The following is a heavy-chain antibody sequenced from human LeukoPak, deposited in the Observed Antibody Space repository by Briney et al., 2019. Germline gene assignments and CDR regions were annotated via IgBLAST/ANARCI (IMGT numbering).Heavy chain of an antibody. D-gene: IGHD3-10*01. V-gene: IGHV6-1*01. Sequence: SQTLSLTCAISGDSVSSNSAAWNWIRQSPSRGLEWLGRTYYRYKWYNDYAVSVKSRITINPDTSKNQFSLQLNSVTPEDTAMYYCARLVTMVRGPYVYYYYGMDVWGKGTTVTVSS. CDR2: TYYRYKWYN. CDR1: GDSVSSNSAA. CDR3: ARLVTMVRGPYVYYYYGMDV. J-gene: IGHJ6*04.